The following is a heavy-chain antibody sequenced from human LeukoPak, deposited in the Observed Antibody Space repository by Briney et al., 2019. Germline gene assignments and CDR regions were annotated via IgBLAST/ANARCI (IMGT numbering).Heavy chain of an antibody. J-gene: IGHJ4*02. CDR1: GGSISSSTYY. V-gene: IGHV4-39*01. CDR2: IYYSGST. CDR3: ARSSTIHGHFDY. D-gene: IGHD5-18*01. Sequence: SETLSLTCIVSGGSISSSTYYWGWIRQPPGKGLEWIGSIYYSGSTYYTPSLKSRVTISVDTSKNQFSLKLSSVTAADTAVYYCARSSTIHGHFDYWGQGTLVTVSS.